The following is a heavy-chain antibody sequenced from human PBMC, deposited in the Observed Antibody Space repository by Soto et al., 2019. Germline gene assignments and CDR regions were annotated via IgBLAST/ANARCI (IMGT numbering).Heavy chain of an antibody. CDR1: GGTFSSYA. Sequence: GASVKVSCKASGGTFSSYAISWVRQAPGQGLEWMGGIIPIFGTANYAQKFQGRVTITADESTSTAYMELSSLRSEDTAVYYCARGVADYYDSSGYLPQPTRYYYGMDVWGQGTTVTVSS. D-gene: IGHD3-22*01. CDR2: IIPIFGTA. J-gene: IGHJ6*02. V-gene: IGHV1-69*13. CDR3: ARGVADYYDSSGYLPQPTRYYYGMDV.